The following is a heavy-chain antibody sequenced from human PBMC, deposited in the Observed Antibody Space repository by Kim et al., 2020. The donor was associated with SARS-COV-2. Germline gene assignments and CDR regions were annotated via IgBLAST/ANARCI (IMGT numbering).Heavy chain of an antibody. CDR2: IWYDGSNK. Sequence: GGSLRLSCAASGFTFSSYGMHWVRQAPGKGLEWVAVIWYDGSNKYYADSVKGRFTISRDNSKNTLYLQMNSLRAEDTAVYYCARARGYCSSTSCYQMDVWGKGTTVTVSS. CDR1: GFTFSSYG. V-gene: IGHV3-33*01. J-gene: IGHJ6*04. CDR3: ARARGYCSSTSCYQMDV. D-gene: IGHD2-2*01.